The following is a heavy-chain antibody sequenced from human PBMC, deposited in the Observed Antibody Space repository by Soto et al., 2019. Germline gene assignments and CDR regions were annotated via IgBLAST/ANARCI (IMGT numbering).Heavy chain of an antibody. CDR2: IWYDGNNK. V-gene: IGHV3-33*01. D-gene: IGHD2-21*02. CDR3: ARGPYCGGDCYYYYYGMDV. Sequence: ESGGGVVQPGRSLRLSCAASGFTFSSYGMHWVRQAPGKGLEWVAVIWYDGNNKYYADFVKGRFTISRDNSKNTLYLQMNSLRAEDTAVYYCARGPYCGGDCYYYYYGMDVWGQGTTVTVSS. CDR1: GFTFSSYG. J-gene: IGHJ6*02.